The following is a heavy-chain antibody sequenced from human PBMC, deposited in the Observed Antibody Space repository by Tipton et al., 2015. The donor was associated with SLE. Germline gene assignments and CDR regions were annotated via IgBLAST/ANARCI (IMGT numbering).Heavy chain of an antibody. V-gene: IGHV4-30-4*01. CDR2: VYYSGST. CDR1: GGSITNGDYY. J-gene: IGHJ6*03. CDR3: ATESGHYDFWSGYYTHYYYMDV. Sequence: TLSLTCTVSGGSITNGDYYWHWIRQPPGKGLEWIGYVYYSGSTYYNPSLKSRVTISVDTSKNQFSLKLSSVTAADTAVYYCATESGHYDFWSGYYTHYYYMDVWGKGTTVTVSS. D-gene: IGHD3-3*01.